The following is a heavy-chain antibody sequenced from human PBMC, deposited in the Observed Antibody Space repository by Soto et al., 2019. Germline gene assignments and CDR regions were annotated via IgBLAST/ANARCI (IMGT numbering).Heavy chain of an antibody. CDR3: AREESSSGWYGGVYYFDY. CDR2: IWYDGSNK. J-gene: IGHJ4*02. Sequence: QVQLVESGGGVVQPGRSLRLSCAASGFTFSSYGMHWVRQAPGKGLEWVAVIWYDGSNKYYADSVKGRFTISRDNSKNPLYLEMNSLRAEDTAVYYCAREESSSGWYGGVYYFDYWGQGTLVTVSA. V-gene: IGHV3-33*01. CDR1: GFTFSSYG. D-gene: IGHD6-19*01.